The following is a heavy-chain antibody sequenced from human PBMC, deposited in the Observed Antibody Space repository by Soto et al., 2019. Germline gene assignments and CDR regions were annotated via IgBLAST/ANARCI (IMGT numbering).Heavy chain of an antibody. V-gene: IGHV3-30*18. CDR3: AKALGEISTDSYGC. D-gene: IGHD3-16*02. Sequence: QVQLVESGGGVVQPGRSLRLSCEASGFSFSSDGMHWVRQAPGKGLEWVALISYDGSNKYYVDSVQGRFTIFRDSSRNALDLHMNSLGPEDTAVYYYAKALGEISTDSYGCCGQGSLVSDST. CDR2: ISYDGSNK. CDR1: GFSFSSDG. J-gene: IGHJ4*02.